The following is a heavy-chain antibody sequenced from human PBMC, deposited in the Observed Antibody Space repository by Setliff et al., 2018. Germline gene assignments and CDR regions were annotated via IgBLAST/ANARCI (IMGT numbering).Heavy chain of an antibody. CDR3: ARDGGMGMVKGYYYGLDA. CDR2: ISPDGTIT. V-gene: IGHV3-74*01. J-gene: IGHJ6*02. CDR1: GFTFRKYW. Sequence: GGSLRLSCGASGFTFRKYWMYWVRQVPGKGLVWVSRISPDGTITNYADSVKGRFLISRDNAKNSLYLQMNSLRAEDTAIYYCARDGGMGMVKGYYYGLDAWGLGTSVTVSS. D-gene: IGHD5-18*01.